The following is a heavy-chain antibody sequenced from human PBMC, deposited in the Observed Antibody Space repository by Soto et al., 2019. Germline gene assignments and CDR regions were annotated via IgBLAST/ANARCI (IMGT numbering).Heavy chain of an antibody. CDR3: PKDGVRWFGDTPEYYYGIDV. V-gene: IGHV3-30*18. J-gene: IGHJ6*02. Sequence: QVQLVESGGGVVQPGRSLRLSCAASGFTFSSYGMHWVRQAPGKGLEWVAVISYDGSNKYYAESVRGRFTISRDNSKNTLYLQMNRRRAEDTAGYYWPKDGVRWFGDTPEYYYGIDVWGQGTTVTVSS. D-gene: IGHD3-10*01. CDR2: ISYDGSNK. CDR1: GFTFSSYG.